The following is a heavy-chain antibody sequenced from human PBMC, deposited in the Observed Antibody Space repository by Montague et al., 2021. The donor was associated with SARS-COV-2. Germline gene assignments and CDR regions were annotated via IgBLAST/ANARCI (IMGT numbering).Heavy chain of an antibody. CDR1: GGSISNYY. J-gene: IGHJ4*02. D-gene: IGHD3-9*01. CDR2: IYYSGST. Sequence: SETLSLTCTVSGGSISNYYWSWIRRPPGKGPEWLGYIYYSGSTNYSPSLKSRVTISVDTSKNQFSLRLSSVTAADTAVYYCARLPYILPGYAYFDFWGQGSLVIVSS. V-gene: IGHV4-59*08. CDR3: ARLPYILPGYAYFDF.